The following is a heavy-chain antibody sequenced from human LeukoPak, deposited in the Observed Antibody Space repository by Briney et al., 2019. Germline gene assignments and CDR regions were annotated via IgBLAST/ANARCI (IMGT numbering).Heavy chain of an antibody. CDR2: IYYSGST. CDR3: ARLRGNYFPDY. J-gene: IGHJ4*02. D-gene: IGHD4-11*01. V-gene: IGHV4-59*01. Sequence: SETLTLTCTVSGDSISGYYWTWIRQPPGKGLEWIGYIYYSGSTNYNPSLKSRLTISVDTSKNQFSLKLSSVTAADTAVYYCARLRGNYFPDYWGQGFLVTVSS. CDR1: GDSISGYY.